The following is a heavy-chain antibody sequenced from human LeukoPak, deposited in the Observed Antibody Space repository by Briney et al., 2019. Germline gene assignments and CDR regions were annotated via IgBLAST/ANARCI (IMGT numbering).Heavy chain of an antibody. J-gene: IGHJ4*02. CDR1: GGSISSSSYY. CDR3: TRGQGTVTTH. Sequence: PSETLSLTCTVSGGSISSSSYYWGWIRQPPGKGLEWIGEINHSGSANYNPSLKSRVTISLDTSKNQFSLKLSSVTAADTAVYYCTRGQGTVTTHWGQGTLVTVSS. D-gene: IGHD4-17*01. CDR2: INHSGSA. V-gene: IGHV4-39*07.